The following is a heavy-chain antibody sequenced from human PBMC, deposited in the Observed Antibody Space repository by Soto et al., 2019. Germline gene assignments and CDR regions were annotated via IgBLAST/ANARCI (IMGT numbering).Heavy chain of an antibody. CDR2: IYYSGST. J-gene: IGHJ4*02. CDR3: ARNLEYCSGGSCGIDY. Sequence: SETLSLTCTVSGGSISSSSYYWGWIRQPPGKGLEWIGSIYYSGSTYYNPSLKSRVTISVDTSKNQFSLKLSSVTAADTAVYYRARNLEYCSGGSCGIDYWGQGTLVTVSS. V-gene: IGHV4-39*01. D-gene: IGHD2-15*01. CDR1: GGSISSSSYY.